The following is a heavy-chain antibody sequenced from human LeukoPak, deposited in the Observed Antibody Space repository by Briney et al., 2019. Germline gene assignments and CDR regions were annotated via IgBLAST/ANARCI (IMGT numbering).Heavy chain of an antibody. V-gene: IGHV4-61*08. CDR3: ARDRGSGSYFGWFDP. CDR1: GGSFSSGVYY. Sequence: SETLSLTCTVSGGSFSSGVYYWSWIRQPPGKGLEWIGYIYYSGSTNYNPSLKSRVTISVDTSKNQFSLKLSSVTAADTAVYYCARDRGSGSYFGWFDPWGQGTLVTVSS. CDR2: IYYSGST. D-gene: IGHD3-10*01. J-gene: IGHJ5*02.